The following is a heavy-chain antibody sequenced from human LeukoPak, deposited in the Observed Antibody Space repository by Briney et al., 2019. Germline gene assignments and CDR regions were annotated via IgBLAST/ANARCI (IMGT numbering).Heavy chain of an antibody. D-gene: IGHD4-11*01. CDR3: AKDAQRGFDCRNSLEP. CDR2: IWSDATNQ. V-gene: IGHV3-33*06. J-gene: IGHJ5*02. Sequence: GGSLRLSCEASGFTFSHFGMHWVRQAPGKGLEWVSVIWSDATNQYYADSVKGRFTISRDNFKKTVSLQMDSLRAEDTAVYYCAKDAQRGFDCRNSLEPWGPGSPVTVSS. CDR1: GFTFSHFG.